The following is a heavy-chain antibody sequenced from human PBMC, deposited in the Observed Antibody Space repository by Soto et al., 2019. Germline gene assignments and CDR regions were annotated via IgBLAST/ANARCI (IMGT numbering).Heavy chain of an antibody. CDR3: TRDYYDSSGYYYPFFPFDY. CDR1: GFTFGDYA. D-gene: IGHD3-22*01. CDR2: IRSKAYGGTT. J-gene: IGHJ4*02. V-gene: IGHV3-49*04. Sequence: GGSLRLSCTASGFTFGDYAMSWVRQAPGKGLEWVGFIRSKAYGGTTEYATSVKGRFTISRDDSKSIAYLQMNSLKTEDTAVYYCTRDYYDSSGYYYPFFPFDYWGRGTLVTVSS.